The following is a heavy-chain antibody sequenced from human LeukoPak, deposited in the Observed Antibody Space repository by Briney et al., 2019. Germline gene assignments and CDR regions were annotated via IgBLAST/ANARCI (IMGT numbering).Heavy chain of an antibody. CDR2: INPSGGST. V-gene: IGHV1-46*01. CDR1: GYTFTSYY. J-gene: IGHJ5*02. D-gene: IGHD4-23*01. CDR3: ARDNSVEDTAWWFDP. Sequence: GASVKVPCKAPGYTFTSYYMHWVRQAPGQGLEWMGIINPSGGSTSYAQKFQGRVTMTRDMSTSTDYMELSSLRSEDTAVYYCARDNSVEDTAWWFDPWGQGTLVTVSS.